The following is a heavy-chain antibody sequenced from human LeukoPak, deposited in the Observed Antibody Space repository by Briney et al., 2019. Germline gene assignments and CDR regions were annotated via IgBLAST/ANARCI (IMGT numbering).Heavy chain of an antibody. D-gene: IGHD4-17*01. V-gene: IGHV1-18*01. Sequence: ASVKVSCKXSGYTFTSYGISWVRQAPGQGLERMGWISAYNGNTNYAQKLQGRVTMTTDTSTSTAYMELRSLRSDDTAVYYCARTRREGNYDDYLDWFDPWGQGTLVTVSS. CDR1: GYTFTSYG. CDR3: ARTRREGNYDDYLDWFDP. J-gene: IGHJ5*02. CDR2: ISAYNGNT.